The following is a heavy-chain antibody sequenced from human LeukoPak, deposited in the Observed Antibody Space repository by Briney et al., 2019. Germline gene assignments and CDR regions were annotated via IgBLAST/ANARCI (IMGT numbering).Heavy chain of an antibody. CDR1: GYSFPTYW. CDR3: ARGDSSGWSD. D-gene: IGHD6-19*01. J-gene: IGHJ4*02. Sequence: PGESLKISCTGSGYSFPTYWISWVRQMPGKGLEWMGRIDPSDSYTNYSPSFQGHVTISADKSISTAYLQWSSLKASDTAMYYCARGDSSGWSDWGQGTLVTVSS. CDR2: IDPSDSYT. V-gene: IGHV5-10-1*01.